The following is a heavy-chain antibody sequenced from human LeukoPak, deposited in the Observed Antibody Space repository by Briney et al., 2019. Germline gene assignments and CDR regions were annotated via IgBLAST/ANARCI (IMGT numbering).Heavy chain of an antibody. J-gene: IGHJ4*02. V-gene: IGHV1-2*02. Sequence: ASVKVSCKASGYTFTGYYMHWVRQAPGQGLEWMGWINPNSGGTNYAQKFQGKVTMTRDTSISTAYMELSRLRSDDTAVYYCARAQVITMVAVAGYWGQGTLVTVSS. CDR3: ARAQVITMVAVAGY. D-gene: IGHD3-10*01. CDR1: GYTFTGYY. CDR2: INPNSGGT.